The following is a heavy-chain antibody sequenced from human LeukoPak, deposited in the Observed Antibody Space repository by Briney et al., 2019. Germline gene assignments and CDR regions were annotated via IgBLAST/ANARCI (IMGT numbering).Heavy chain of an antibody. Sequence: SETLSLTCTVSGGSISSYYWSWIRQPPGKGLEWIGYIYYSGSTNYNPSLKSRVTISVDTSKTQFSLKLSSVTAADTAVYYCARVSTSYYYYYGMDVWGQGTTVTVSS. CDR2: IYYSGST. CDR1: GGSISSYY. V-gene: IGHV4-59*01. J-gene: IGHJ6*02. D-gene: IGHD2-2*01. CDR3: ARVSTSYYYYYGMDV.